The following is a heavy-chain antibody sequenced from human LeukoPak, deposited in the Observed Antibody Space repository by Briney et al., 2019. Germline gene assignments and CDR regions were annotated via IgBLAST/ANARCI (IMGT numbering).Heavy chain of an antibody. CDR1: GGSISSSSYY. D-gene: IGHD3-16*01. J-gene: IGHJ4*02. V-gene: IGHV4-39*07. CDR3: ARVLYDYVWGNSDHKTFDY. CDR2: INHSGST. Sequence: KPSETLSLTCTVSGGSISSSSYYWGWIRQPPGKGLEWIGEINHSGSTNYNPSLKSRVTISVDTSKNQFSLKLSSVTAADTAVYYCARVLYDYVWGNSDHKTFDYWGQGTLVTVSS.